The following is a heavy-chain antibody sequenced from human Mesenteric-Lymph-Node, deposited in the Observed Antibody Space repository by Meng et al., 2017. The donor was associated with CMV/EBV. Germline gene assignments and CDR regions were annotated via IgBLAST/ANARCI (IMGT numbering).Heavy chain of an antibody. J-gene: IGHJ5*02. V-gene: IGHV2-5*01. CDR2: IYWNDDK. Sequence: SGPTLVKPTQTLTLTCTFSGFSLSTSGVGVGWIRQPPGKALEWLALIYWNDDKRYSPSLKSRLTITKDTSKNQVVLTMTNMDPVDTAIYYCAQGVIDIVVVVAATTWFDPWGQGTLVTVSS. CDR3: AQGVIDIVVVVAATTWFDP. D-gene: IGHD2-15*01. CDR1: GFSLSTSGVG.